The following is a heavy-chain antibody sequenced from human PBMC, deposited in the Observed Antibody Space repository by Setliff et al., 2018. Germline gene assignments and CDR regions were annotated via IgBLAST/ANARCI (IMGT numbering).Heavy chain of an antibody. Sequence: SETLSLTCTVSGGSISSSSYYWGWIRQPPGKGLEWIGSIYYSGSTYYNPSLKSRVTLSVDTSKNQFSLKLSSVTAADTAVYYCARGGITMIVVWGQGTRVTVSS. CDR1: GGSISSSSYY. V-gene: IGHV4-39*07. D-gene: IGHD3-22*01. CDR2: IYYSGST. CDR3: ARGGITMIVV. J-gene: IGHJ4*02.